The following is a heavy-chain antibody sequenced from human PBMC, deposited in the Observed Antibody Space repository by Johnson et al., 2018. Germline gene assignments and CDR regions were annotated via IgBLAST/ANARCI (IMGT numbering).Heavy chain of an antibody. D-gene: IGHD3-3*01. CDR3: AGPDIITIPDPTSSIMEV. Sequence: QVQLVQSGAEVKKPGSSVKVSCKASGGTFSSYAISWVRQAPGQGLEWMGGIIPIFGTANYAQKFPGRVTITADESTSTAYMELSSLRSADTALYYCAGPDIITIPDPTSSIMEVWGQGTTVTVS. CDR1: GGTFSSYA. V-gene: IGHV1-69*12. CDR2: IIPIFGTA. J-gene: IGHJ6*02.